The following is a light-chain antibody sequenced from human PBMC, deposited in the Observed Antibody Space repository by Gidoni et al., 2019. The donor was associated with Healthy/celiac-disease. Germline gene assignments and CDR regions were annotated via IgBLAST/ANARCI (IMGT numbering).Light chain of an antibody. CDR2: GAS. J-gene: IGKJ1*01. CDR3: QQYNNWPPWT. CDR1: QRVSSN. Sequence: VMTQSPATLSVSPGERATLSCRASQRVSSNLAWYQQKPGQAPRLLSYGASTRATGIPARFSGSGSGTEFTLTISSLQSEDFAVYYCQQYNNWPPWTFGQGTKVEIK. V-gene: IGKV3-15*01.